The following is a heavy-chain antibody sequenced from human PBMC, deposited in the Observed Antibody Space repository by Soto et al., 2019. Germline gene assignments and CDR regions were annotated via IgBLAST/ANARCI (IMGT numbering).Heavy chain of an antibody. Sequence: SETLSLTCTVSGGSISSYYWSWIRQPPGKGLELIGYIYYSGSTNYNPSLKSRVTISVDTSKNQFSLKLSSVTAADTAVYYCARGLTVTTLDAYYYYMDVWGKGTTVTVSS. V-gene: IGHV4-59*01. J-gene: IGHJ6*03. CDR2: IYYSGST. CDR1: GGSISSYY. D-gene: IGHD4-4*01. CDR3: ARGLTVTTLDAYYYYMDV.